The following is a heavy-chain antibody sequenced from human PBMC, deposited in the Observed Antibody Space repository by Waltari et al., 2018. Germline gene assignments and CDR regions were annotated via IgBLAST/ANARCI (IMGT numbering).Heavy chain of an antibody. CDR2: IYYTGST. D-gene: IGHD2-21*02. Sequence: QVQLQESGPSLLKPSETLSLICTVSVGSISGFYWSWVRQPPGKGLDWIGYIYYTGSTNFNPSLKSRVTRSVDTSKNQFSLKLSSVTAADTAFYYCARGGGGDWEWFDPWGQGTLVTVSS. J-gene: IGHJ5*02. V-gene: IGHV4-59*01. CDR1: VGSISGFY. CDR3: ARGGGGDWEWFDP.